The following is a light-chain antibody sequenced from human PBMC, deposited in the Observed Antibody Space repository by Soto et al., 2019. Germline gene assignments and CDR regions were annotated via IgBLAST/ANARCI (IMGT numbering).Light chain of an antibody. Sequence: QSALTQPASVSGSPGQSITIPCTGASSNIGLYNYVSWYQHHPGKAPKLMIYDVTKRPSGVRDRFSASKSGNTASLTISGLQAEDEADYYCCSYAGSYTYVFGTGTKVTVL. CDR1: SSNIGLYNY. J-gene: IGLJ1*01. CDR3: CSYAGSYTYV. CDR2: DVT. V-gene: IGLV2-11*01.